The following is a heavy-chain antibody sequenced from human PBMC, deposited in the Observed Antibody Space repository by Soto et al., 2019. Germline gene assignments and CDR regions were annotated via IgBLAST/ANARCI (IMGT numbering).Heavy chain of an antibody. D-gene: IGHD1-1*01. V-gene: IGHV4-61*01. CDR3: AKDPPTTGTTFDY. J-gene: IGHJ4*02. CDR2: VYYSGSA. Sequence: SETLSLTCSVSGGSVSSGNYFWTWIRQPPGKTLEWIGYVYYSGSANYNPSLKGRATISVDTSKNQFSLKLSSVAAADTAVYYCAKDPPTTGTTFDYWGRGTLVTVSS. CDR1: GGSVSSGNYF.